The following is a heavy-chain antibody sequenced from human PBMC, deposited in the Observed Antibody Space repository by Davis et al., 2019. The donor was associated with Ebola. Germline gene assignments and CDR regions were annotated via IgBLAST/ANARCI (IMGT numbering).Heavy chain of an antibody. Sequence: ASVKVSCKASGGTFSSYAISWVRQAPGQGLEWMGWISAYNGNTNYAQTLQGRVTMTTDTSTSTAYMELRSLRSDDTAVYYCARGNGDYYFDYWGQGTLVTVSS. J-gene: IGHJ4*02. V-gene: IGHV1-18*01. CDR3: ARGNGDYYFDY. CDR1: GGTFSSYA. CDR2: ISAYNGNT. D-gene: IGHD4-17*01.